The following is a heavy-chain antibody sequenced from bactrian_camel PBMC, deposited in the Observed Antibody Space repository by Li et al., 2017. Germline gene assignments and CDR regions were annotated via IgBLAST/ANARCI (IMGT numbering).Heavy chain of an antibody. J-gene: IGHJ4*01. CDR2: ISPDSKE. Sequence: HVQLVESGGGSVQIGGSLTLACAASRGFDDADAEWGWFRQAPGAQCEMVASISPDSKEYYSDSVKGRFTISKDNAKNTLFLPMNSLKPEETAMYYCAAREWGDRWWYFPFRISDYNYWGQGTQVTVS. CDR1: RGFDDADAE. CDR3: AAREWGDRWWYFPFRISDYNY. D-gene: IGHD2*01. V-gene: IGHV3S53*01.